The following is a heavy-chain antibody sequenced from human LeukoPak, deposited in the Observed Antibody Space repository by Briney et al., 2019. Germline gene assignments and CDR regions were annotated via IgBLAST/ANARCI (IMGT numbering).Heavy chain of an antibody. CDR1: GYSIYSGYY. J-gene: IGHJ4*02. Sequence: SETLSLTCTVSGYSIYSGYYWSWIRQPPGKGLEWIGEINHSGSTNYNPSLKSRVTISVDTSKNQFSLKLSSVTAADTAVYYCARRTGGYYYDSSGYPVFPYYFDYWGQGTLVTVSS. V-gene: IGHV4-34*01. CDR3: ARRTGGYYYDSSGYPVFPYYFDY. CDR2: INHSGST. D-gene: IGHD3-22*01.